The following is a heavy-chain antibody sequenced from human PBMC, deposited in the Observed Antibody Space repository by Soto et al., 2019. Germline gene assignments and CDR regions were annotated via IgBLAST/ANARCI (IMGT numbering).Heavy chain of an antibody. CDR3: ARGDIVATILWFDP. J-gene: IGHJ5*02. CDR2: ISAYNGNT. CDR1: GYTLTSYG. Sequence: ASVKVSCKASGYTLTSYGISWVRQAPGQGLEWMGWISAYNGNTNYAQKLQGRVTMTTDTSTSTAYMELRSLRSDDTAVYYCARGDIVATILWFDPWGQGTQVTVSS. V-gene: IGHV1-18*01. D-gene: IGHD5-12*01.